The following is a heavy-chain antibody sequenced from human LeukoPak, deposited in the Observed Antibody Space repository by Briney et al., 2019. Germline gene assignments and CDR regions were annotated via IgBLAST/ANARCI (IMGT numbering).Heavy chain of an antibody. V-gene: IGHV1-2*06. D-gene: IGHD6-19*01. J-gene: IGHJ4*02. CDR2: INPNSGAT. Sequence: ASVKVSCKASGYTFTNFYMHWVRQAPGQGLEWMGRINPNSGATNYAQKFQGRFTMTRDTSINTAYMELTGLRSDDAAVYYCASAIAVTGSNYFDYWGQGTLVTVSS. CDR1: GYTFTNFY. CDR3: ASAIAVTGSNYFDY.